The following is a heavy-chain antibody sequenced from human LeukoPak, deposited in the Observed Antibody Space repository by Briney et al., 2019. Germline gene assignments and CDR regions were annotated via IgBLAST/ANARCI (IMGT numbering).Heavy chain of an antibody. CDR2: IIPILGIA. CDR1: GGTFSSYA. D-gene: IGHD3-22*01. Sequence: ASVKVSCKASGGTFSSYAISWVRQAPGQGLEWMGRIIPILGIANYAQKFQGRVTITADKSTSTAYMELSSLRSDDTAVYYCARGGYYYDSSGLDYWGQGTLVTVSS. J-gene: IGHJ4*02. CDR3: ARGGYYYDSSGLDY. V-gene: IGHV1-69*04.